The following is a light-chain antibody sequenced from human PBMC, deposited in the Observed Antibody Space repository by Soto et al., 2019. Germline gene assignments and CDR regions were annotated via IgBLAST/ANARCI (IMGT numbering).Light chain of an antibody. CDR2: GAS. V-gene: IGKV3-20*01. J-gene: IGKJ4*01. CDR1: RRFSNFY. Sequence: EMMLTHSPSTLSLSPWVCATLSCRASRRFSNFYLAWYQQKPEQAPSLHFYGASSRPTGIPDRFSGSVSETDFPLPISRLEPEHFAVYLCQQYSSSALTLRGGTKV. CDR3: QQYSSSALT.